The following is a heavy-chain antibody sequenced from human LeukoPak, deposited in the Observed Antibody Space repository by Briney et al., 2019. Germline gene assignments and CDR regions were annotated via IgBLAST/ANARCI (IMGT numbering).Heavy chain of an antibody. J-gene: IGHJ4*02. CDR1: GYIFTHYW. D-gene: IGHD3-10*01. CDR3: ARQSRDGSKTRGCYFDY. CDR2: IYPADSDT. V-gene: IGHV5-51*01. Sequence: GESLKISCQVSGYIFTHYWIGWVRQMPGKGLESMGIIYPADSDTTYSLSFQGQVTISADKSISTVYLQWSSLKASDTAMYYCARQSRDGSKTRGCYFDYWGQGTLVTVSS.